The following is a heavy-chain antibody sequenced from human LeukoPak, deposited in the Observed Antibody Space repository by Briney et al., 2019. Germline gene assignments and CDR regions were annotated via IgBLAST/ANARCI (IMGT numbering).Heavy chain of an antibody. Sequence: GGSLKISCKGSGYSFTSYWIGWVRQMPGKGGEGLGIIYPGDSDTRYSPSFQGQGNISAGKSISTAYPQWGSLKASDTAMYYCAIPYDYGSASYYNAFDYWGQGTLVTVSS. J-gene: IGHJ4*02. CDR2: IYPGDSDT. V-gene: IGHV5-51*01. D-gene: IGHD3-10*01. CDR3: AIPYDYGSASYYNAFDY. CDR1: GYSFTSYW.